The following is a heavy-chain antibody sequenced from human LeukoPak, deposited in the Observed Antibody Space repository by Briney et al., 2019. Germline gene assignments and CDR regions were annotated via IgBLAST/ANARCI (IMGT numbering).Heavy chain of an antibody. D-gene: IGHD6-19*01. CDR2: MSGSGGST. CDR3: ARQSSGWYYEDLNWFDP. J-gene: IGHJ5*02. CDR1: GFTFSNYG. Sequence: GGSLRLSCAASGFTFSNYGMSWVRQAPGKGLEWVSGMSGSGGSTYYADSVKGRFTISRDNSKNTLYLQMNSLRAEDTAVYYCARQSSGWYYEDLNWFDPWGQGTLVTVSS. V-gene: IGHV3-23*01.